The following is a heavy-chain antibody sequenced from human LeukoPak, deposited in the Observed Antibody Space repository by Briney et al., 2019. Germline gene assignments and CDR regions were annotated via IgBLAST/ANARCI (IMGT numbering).Heavy chain of an antibody. V-gene: IGHV3-23*01. CDR2: IIASGDTT. J-gene: IGHJ4*02. D-gene: IGHD1-26*01. Sequence: PGGSLRLTCAASGFTFSSAMSWVRQAPGKGLDWVSVIIASGDTTYYADSVKGRFTISRDNSNNTLYLQMNSLRAEDTALYYCAKGSSGTYSRIYFYYWGQGTLVTVSS. CDR1: GFTFSSA. CDR3: AKGSSGTYSRIYFYY.